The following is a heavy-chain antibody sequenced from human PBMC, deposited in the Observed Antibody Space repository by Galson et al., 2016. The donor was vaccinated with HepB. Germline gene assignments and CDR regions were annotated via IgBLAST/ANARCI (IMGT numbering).Heavy chain of an antibody. CDR1: GFTFSSYA. V-gene: IGHV3-30*04. Sequence: SLRLSCAASGFTFSSYAMHWVRQAPGKGLEWVAVISYDGTNKYYADSVKGRFTISRDNSKNTLYLQMNSLRAEDTAVYYCARVDGFGEPLYFDYGGQGTLVTVSS. CDR3: ARVDGFGEPLYFDY. CDR2: ISYDGTNK. D-gene: IGHD3-10*01. J-gene: IGHJ4*02.